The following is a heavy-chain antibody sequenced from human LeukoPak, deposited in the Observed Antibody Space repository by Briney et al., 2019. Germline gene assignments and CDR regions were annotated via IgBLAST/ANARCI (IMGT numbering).Heavy chain of an antibody. CDR1: GFTFSNYA. CDR3: VKGLSDDLLTGTSKY. V-gene: IGHV3-23*01. D-gene: IGHD7-27*01. Sequence: GGSLRLSCAASGFTFSNYAMGWVRQAPGKGLAWVSIISGSGGTTYYGDSVKGRFTISRDNSKNTLFLQMNSLRAEDTAVYYCVKGLSDDLLTGTSKYWGQGPLVAVSS. J-gene: IGHJ4*02. CDR2: ISGSGGTT.